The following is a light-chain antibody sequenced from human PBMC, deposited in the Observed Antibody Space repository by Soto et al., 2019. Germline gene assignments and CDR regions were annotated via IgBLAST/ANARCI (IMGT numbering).Light chain of an antibody. J-gene: IGKJ4*01. V-gene: IGKV1-17*01. CDR3: QQYGNSLT. Sequence: DIQMTQSPSSLSASVGDRVTITCRASQGIRNDLGWYQQKPGKAPKRLIFAASSLHSEVPSRFSGSGSGTEFTLTISRLEPEDFAVYYCQQYGNSLTFGGGTKVEIK. CDR2: AAS. CDR1: QGIRND.